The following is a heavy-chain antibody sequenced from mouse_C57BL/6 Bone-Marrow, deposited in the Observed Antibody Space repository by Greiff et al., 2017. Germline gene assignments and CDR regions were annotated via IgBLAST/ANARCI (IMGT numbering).Heavy chain of an antibody. V-gene: IGHV3-6*01. CDR2: ISYDGSN. CDR3: ARVYYGSSWAMDY. D-gene: IGHD1-1*01. Sequence: EVQLQESGPGLVKPSQSLSLTCSVTGYSITSGYYWNWIRQFPGNKLEWMGYISYDGSNNYNPSLKNRISITRDTSKNQFFLKLNSVTTEDTATYYCARVYYGSSWAMDYWGQGTSVTVSS. J-gene: IGHJ4*01. CDR1: GYSITSGYY.